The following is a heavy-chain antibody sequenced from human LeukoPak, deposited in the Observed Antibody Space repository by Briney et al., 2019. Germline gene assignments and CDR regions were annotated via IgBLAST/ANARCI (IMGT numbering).Heavy chain of an antibody. CDR2: IHSGGSDT. V-gene: IGHV5-51*01. Sequence: GESLKISCKGSGYTFTNYWIGWVRQMPGKGLEWMGIIHSGGSDTRYSPSFQGQVTISVDKSISTAYLLWTSLKASDTAIYYCARHSLGYCSGGNCYPDYWGQGTLVTVSS. D-gene: IGHD2-15*01. CDR3: ARHSLGYCSGGNCYPDY. CDR1: GYTFTNYW. J-gene: IGHJ4*02.